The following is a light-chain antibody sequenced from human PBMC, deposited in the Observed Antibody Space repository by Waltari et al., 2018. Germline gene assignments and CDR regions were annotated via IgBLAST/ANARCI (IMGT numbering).Light chain of an antibody. J-gene: IGLJ3*02. CDR1: SNNVGVSNN. CDR2: EVY. CDR3: SSYAGSENVV. V-gene: IGLV2-8*01. Sequence: QSALTQPPSASGSLRQSVPFSCPGTSNNVGVSNNVSCYQQHPGKAPRLMIYEVYNRPSGVPARFSGSKSGNTASLTVSGLQADDEADYYCSSYAGSENVVFGGGTKLTVL.